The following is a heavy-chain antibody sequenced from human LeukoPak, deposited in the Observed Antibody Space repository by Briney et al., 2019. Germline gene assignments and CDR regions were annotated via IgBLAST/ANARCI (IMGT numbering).Heavy chain of an antibody. J-gene: IGHJ4*02. CDR1: GGTFSSYA. Sequence: ASVKVSCKASGGTFSSYAISWVRQAPGQGLEWMGGIIPIFGTANYAQKFQGRVTITTDESTSTAYMELSSLRSEDTAVYYCARGADHSSSWYSPVFDYWGQGTLVTVSS. D-gene: IGHD6-13*01. CDR3: ARGADHSSSWYSPVFDY. V-gene: IGHV1-69*05. CDR2: IIPIFGTA.